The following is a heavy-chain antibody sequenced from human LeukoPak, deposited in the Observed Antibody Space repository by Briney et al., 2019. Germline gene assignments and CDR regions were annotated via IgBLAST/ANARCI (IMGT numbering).Heavy chain of an antibody. CDR2: IYYSGST. D-gene: IGHD3-10*01. CDR3: ASRRGRNYYGSGSHDY. V-gene: IGHV4-31*03. CDR1: GGSISSGGYY. J-gene: IGHJ4*02. Sequence: PSETLSLTCTVSGGSISSGGYYWSWIRQHPGKGLEWIGYIYYSGSTYYNPSLKSRVTISVDTSKNQFSLKLSSVTAADTAVYYCASRRGRNYYGSGSHDYWGQGTLVTVSS.